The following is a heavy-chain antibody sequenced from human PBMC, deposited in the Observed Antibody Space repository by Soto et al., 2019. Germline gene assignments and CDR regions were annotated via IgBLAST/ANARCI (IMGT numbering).Heavy chain of an antibody. Sequence: SQTLSLTCAISGDSVSSTSAAWNWIRQSPSRGLGWLGRTYYRSKWYNDYAVSVKSRISINPDTSKNQFSLQLNSVTPEDTAVYYCARDHELFDEEWFDPWGQGTLVTVSS. J-gene: IGHJ5*02. CDR1: GDSVSSTSAA. CDR2: TYYRSKWYN. D-gene: IGHD1-7*01. V-gene: IGHV6-1*01. CDR3: ARDHELFDEEWFDP.